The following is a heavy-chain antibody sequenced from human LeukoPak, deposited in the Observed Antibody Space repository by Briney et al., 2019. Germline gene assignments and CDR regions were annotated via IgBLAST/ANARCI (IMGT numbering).Heavy chain of an antibody. J-gene: IGHJ5*02. CDR3: ARWGYGDYDFDP. V-gene: IGHV1-2*02. Sequence: SVKVSCKASGYTFTGYYMHWVRQAPGQGLEWMGWINPNSGGTNYAQKFQGRVTMTRDTSISTAYMELRSLRSDDTAVYYCARWGYGDYDFDPWGQGTLVTVSS. D-gene: IGHD4-17*01. CDR1: GYTFTGYY. CDR2: INPNSGGT.